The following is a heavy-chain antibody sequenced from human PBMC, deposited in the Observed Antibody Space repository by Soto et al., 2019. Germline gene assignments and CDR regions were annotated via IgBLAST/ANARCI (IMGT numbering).Heavy chain of an antibody. CDR2: VDRTGST. CDR1: GGSFSGYY. V-gene: IGHV4-34*02. D-gene: IGHD2-8*02. Sequence: QVQLQQWGAGLLKPSETLSLTCIVYGGSFSGYYWNWIRQSPGKGLEWIGEVDRTGSTNYNPFFKRRVTISVDTPKNQFSLTQSSVTAAVTAVDYGARAKIPGARNAFDYWGQGTVLTVSS. CDR3: ARAKIPGARNAFDY. J-gene: IGHJ4*02.